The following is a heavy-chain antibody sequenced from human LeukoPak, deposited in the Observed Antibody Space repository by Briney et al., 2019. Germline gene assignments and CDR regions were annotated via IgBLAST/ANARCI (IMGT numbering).Heavy chain of an antibody. CDR1: GFTFSSYA. J-gene: IGHJ4*02. V-gene: IGHV3-23*01. CDR2: ISGSGGST. CDR3: ARVKFPDIVATTDPLPTPAYFDY. Sequence: PGGSLRLSFAASGFTFSSYAMSWVRQAPGKGLEWVSAISGSGGSTYYADSVKGRFTISRDNSKNTLYLQMNSLRAEDTAVYYCARVKFPDIVATTDPLPTPAYFDYWGQGTLVTVSS. D-gene: IGHD5-12*01.